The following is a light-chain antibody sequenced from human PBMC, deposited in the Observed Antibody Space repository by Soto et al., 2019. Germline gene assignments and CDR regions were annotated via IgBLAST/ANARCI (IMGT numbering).Light chain of an antibody. V-gene: IGKV3-11*01. Sequence: VLTQSPATLSLSPGERATLSCRASQSINRHLAWYRQKPGQAPRLLIYDASNRATGIPARFSGSGSGTDFTLTISSLEPEDFGVYYCQQRSNWPPVTFGGGTKVDIK. CDR1: QSINRH. CDR3: QQRSNWPPVT. CDR2: DAS. J-gene: IGKJ4*01.